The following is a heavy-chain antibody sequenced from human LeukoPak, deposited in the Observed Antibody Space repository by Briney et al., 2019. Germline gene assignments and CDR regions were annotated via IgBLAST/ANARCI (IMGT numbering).Heavy chain of an antibody. J-gene: IGHJ4*02. CDR3: AKDVGKWESLHFFDY. CDR2: ISSSSSYI. D-gene: IGHD1-26*01. Sequence: GGSLRLSCAASGFTFSSYSMNWVRQAPGKGLEWVSSISSSSSYIYYADSVKGRFTISRDNAKNSLYLQMNSLRAEDTAVYYCAKDVGKWESLHFFDYWGQGTLVTVSS. V-gene: IGHV3-21*04. CDR1: GFTFSSYS.